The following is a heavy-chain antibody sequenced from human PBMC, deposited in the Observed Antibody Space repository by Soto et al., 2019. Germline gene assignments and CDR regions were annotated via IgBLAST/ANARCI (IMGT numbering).Heavy chain of an antibody. Sequence: ASVKVSCKASGYTFTGYYMHWVRQAPGQGLEWMGWINPNSGGTNYAQKFQGWVTMTRDTSISTAYMELSRLRSDDTAVYYCARGGSAVANDAFDIWGQGTMVTLSS. CDR3: ARGGSAVANDAFDI. CDR1: GYTFTGYY. J-gene: IGHJ3*02. V-gene: IGHV1-2*04. CDR2: INPNSGGT. D-gene: IGHD6-19*01.